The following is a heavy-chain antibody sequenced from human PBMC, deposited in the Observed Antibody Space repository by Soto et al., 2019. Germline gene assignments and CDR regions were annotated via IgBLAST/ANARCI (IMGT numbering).Heavy chain of an antibody. CDR1: GFTFSSYA. J-gene: IGHJ5*02. V-gene: IGHV3-21*01. Sequence: GGSLRLSCAASGFTFSSYAMHWVRQAPGKGLEWVSTISSRNNDMYYVDSVKGRFTISRDNARNSVYLQMNSLRADDTAVYYCARDVNGGFCGAWGQGTLVTVSS. CDR3: ARDVNGGFCGA. D-gene: IGHD2-21*01. CDR2: ISSRNNDM.